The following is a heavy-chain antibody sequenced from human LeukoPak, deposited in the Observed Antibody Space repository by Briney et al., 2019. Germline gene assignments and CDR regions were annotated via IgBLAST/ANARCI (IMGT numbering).Heavy chain of an antibody. V-gene: IGHV3-21*01. D-gene: IGHD2-2*02. CDR1: GFTFSSYS. CDR3: ARDWYCSSSICYTDRNWFDP. J-gene: IGHJ5*02. Sequence: PGGSLRLSCAASGFTFSSYSMNWVRQAPGKGLEWVSSISSSSSYIYYADSVKGRFTISRDNAKNSLYLQMNSLRAEDTAVYYCARDWYCSSSICYTDRNWFDPWGQGTLVTVPS. CDR2: ISSSSSYI.